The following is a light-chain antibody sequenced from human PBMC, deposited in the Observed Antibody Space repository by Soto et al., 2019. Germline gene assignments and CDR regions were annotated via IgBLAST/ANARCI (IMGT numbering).Light chain of an antibody. V-gene: IGKV1-39*01. CDR3: QQAYSTPMYT. J-gene: IGKJ2*01. CDR1: QNINTY. CDR2: AAS. Sequence: DIQMTQSPSSLSASVGDRVTITCRATQNINTYLNWYQQKQGRAPSLLIYAASSLQGGVPSRVSGSGSGTEFTLTISSLEPEDFATYFCQQAYSTPMYTFGQGTKLEIK.